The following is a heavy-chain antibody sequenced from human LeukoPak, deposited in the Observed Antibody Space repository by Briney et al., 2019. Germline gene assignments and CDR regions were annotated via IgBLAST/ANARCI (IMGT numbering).Heavy chain of an antibody. J-gene: IGHJ2*01. CDR2: ISGSGGST. CDR3: AKCVGDFYWYFDL. CDR1: GFTFNGYW. Sequence: PGGSLRLSCAASGFTFNGYWMSWVRQAPGKGLEWVSAISGSGGSTYYADSVKGRFTISRDNSKNTLYLQMNSLRAEDTAVYYCAKCVGDFYWYFDLWGRGTLVTVSS. V-gene: IGHV3-23*01. D-gene: IGHD2-21*01.